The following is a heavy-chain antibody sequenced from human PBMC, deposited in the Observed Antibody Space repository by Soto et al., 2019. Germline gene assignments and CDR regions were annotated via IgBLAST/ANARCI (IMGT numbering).Heavy chain of an antibody. CDR2: ISAYNGNT. CDR3: ARDPSCSGGSCYSRWYFDL. Sequence: QVQLMQSGAEVKKPGASVKVSCKASGYTFTSYGISWVRQAPGQGLEWMGWISAYNGNTNYAQKLQGRVTMTTDTSTSTAYMELRSLRSDDTAVYYCARDPSCSGGSCYSRWYFDLWGRGTLVTVSS. CDR1: GYTFTSYG. D-gene: IGHD2-15*01. J-gene: IGHJ2*01. V-gene: IGHV1-18*01.